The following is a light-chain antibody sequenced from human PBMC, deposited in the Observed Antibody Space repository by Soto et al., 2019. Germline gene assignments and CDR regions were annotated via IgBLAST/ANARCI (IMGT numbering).Light chain of an antibody. CDR1: SSNIGAGYD. J-gene: IGLJ3*02. V-gene: IGLV1-40*01. CDR3: QSYDSSLSGWGV. Sequence: QSVLTQPPSVSGAPGQRVTISCTGSSSNIGAGYDVYWYQQLPGAVPKLLIYRNSERPSGVPDRFSGSKSGTSASLAITGLQAEDEADYYCQSYDSSLSGWGVFGGGTQLTVL. CDR2: RNS.